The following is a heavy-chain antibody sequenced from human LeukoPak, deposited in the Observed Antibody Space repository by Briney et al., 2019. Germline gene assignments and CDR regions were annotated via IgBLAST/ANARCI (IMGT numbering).Heavy chain of an antibody. Sequence: SETLSLTCTVSGGSISSGGYYWSWIRQHPGKGLEWIGYIYYSGSTYYNPSLKSRVTISVDTSKNQFSLKLSSVTAADTAVYYCARVSGGYSYAYGNWFDPWGQGTLVTVSS. J-gene: IGHJ5*02. V-gene: IGHV4-31*03. CDR2: IYYSGST. CDR3: ARVSGGYSYAYGNWFDP. CDR1: GGSISSGGYY. D-gene: IGHD5-18*01.